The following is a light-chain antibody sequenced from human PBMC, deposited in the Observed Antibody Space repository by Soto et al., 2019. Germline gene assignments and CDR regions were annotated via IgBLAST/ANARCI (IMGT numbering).Light chain of an antibody. CDR2: AAS. V-gene: IGKV1-39*01. Sequence: DIQMTQSPSSLSASVGDRVTITCRASQTISTYLNWYQQNPGKAPKLLIYAASTLQSGVPSRFSVSGSGTDFTLTISSLQPDDFATYYCQQSHGIPYTFGQGTKLEIK. CDR1: QTISTY. CDR3: QQSHGIPYT. J-gene: IGKJ2*01.